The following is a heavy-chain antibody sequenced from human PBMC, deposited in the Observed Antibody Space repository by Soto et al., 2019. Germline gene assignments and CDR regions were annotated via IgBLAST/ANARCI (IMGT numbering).Heavy chain of an antibody. CDR3: ARRFIGVPGPVYDS. J-gene: IGHJ4*02. CDR2: INAGNGDT. CDR1: GYTFTNYA. V-gene: IGHV1-3*01. D-gene: IGHD2-2*01. Sequence: GASVKVSCKASGYTFTNYAIHWVRQAPGQRLEWMGWINAGNGDTKYSQNFQGRVTFTRDSSATTAYMELSSLTSEDTAVYFCARRFIGVPGPVYDSWGQGTLVTVSS.